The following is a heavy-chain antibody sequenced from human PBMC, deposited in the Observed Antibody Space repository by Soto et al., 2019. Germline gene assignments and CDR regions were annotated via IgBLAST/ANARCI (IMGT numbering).Heavy chain of an antibody. J-gene: IGHJ4*02. D-gene: IGHD3-16*01. Sequence: EVQLVESGGGLVQPGRSLRLSCAASGFTFDDYAMHWVRQAPGKGLEWVSGISWNSGSIGYADSVKGRFTIARDNAKNSLYLQMNSLRAEDTVLYYCAKDSDYIWGTNTYFDYWGQGTLVTVSS. V-gene: IGHV3-9*01. CDR3: AKDSDYIWGTNTYFDY. CDR1: GFTFDDYA. CDR2: ISWNSGSI.